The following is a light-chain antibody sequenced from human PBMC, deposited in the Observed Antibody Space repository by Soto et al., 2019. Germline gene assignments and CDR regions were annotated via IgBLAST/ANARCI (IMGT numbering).Light chain of an antibody. CDR1: QSVLYSPNNKNS. CDR2: WAS. Sequence: DIVMTQSPDSLAVSLGERATINCKSSQSVLYSPNNKNSLAWYQQKPGQPPKLFIYWASIRESGVPDRFSGSGLGKAFTFPSSTWQAKDGAVNTFNQYYGPPPRFGQGPRWKSN. V-gene: IGKV4-1*01. J-gene: IGKJ1*01. CDR3: NQYYGPPPR.